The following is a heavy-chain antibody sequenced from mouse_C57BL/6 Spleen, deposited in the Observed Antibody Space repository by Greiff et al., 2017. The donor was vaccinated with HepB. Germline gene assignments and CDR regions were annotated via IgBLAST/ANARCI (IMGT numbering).Heavy chain of an antibody. CDR1: GYTFTSYG. Sequence: VQLQQSGAELARPGASVKLSCKASGYTFTSYGISWVKQRTGQGLVWIGEIYPRSGNTYYNEKFKGKATLTADKSSSTAYMELRSLTSEDSAVYFCAREIYYYGSSSYYYAMDYGGQGTSVTVSS. D-gene: IGHD1-1*01. J-gene: IGHJ4*01. CDR3: AREIYYYGSSSYYYAMDY. V-gene: IGHV1-81*01. CDR2: IYPRSGNT.